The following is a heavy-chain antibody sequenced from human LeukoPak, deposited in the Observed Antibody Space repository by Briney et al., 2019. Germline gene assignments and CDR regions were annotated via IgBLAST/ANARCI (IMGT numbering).Heavy chain of an antibody. CDR1: GGSISSSNW. D-gene: IGHD5-18*01. V-gene: IGHV4-4*02. CDR3: AGQRGYSYGWDYYYYYYMDV. Sequence: SETLSLTCAVSGGSISSSNWWSWVRQPPGKGLEWIGEIYHSGSTNYKPSLKSRVTISVDKSKNQFSLKLSSVTAADTAVYYCAGQRGYSYGWDYYYYYYMDVWGKGTTVTVSS. CDR2: IYHSGST. J-gene: IGHJ6*03.